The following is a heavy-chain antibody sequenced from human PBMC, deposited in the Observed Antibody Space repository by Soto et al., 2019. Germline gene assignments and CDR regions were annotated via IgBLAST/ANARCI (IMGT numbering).Heavy chain of an antibody. V-gene: IGHV3-48*02. D-gene: IGHD1-26*01. J-gene: IGHJ4*02. CDR1: GFTFSTYT. Sequence: EVQLVESGGGLVQPGGSLRLSCAASGFTFSTYTMNWVRQAPGKGLEWVSYISSSSSTIYYADSVKGRFTISRDNAKNSRYLQMNSLRDEDTAVYYCATRSSGSLLIDYWGQGTLVTVSS. CDR3: ATRSSGSLLIDY. CDR2: ISSSSSTI.